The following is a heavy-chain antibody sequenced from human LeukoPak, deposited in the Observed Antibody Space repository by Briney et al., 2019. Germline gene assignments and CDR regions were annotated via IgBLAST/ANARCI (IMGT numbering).Heavy chain of an antibody. V-gene: IGHV4-59*01. Sequence: SETLSLTCTVSGGSISSYYWSWIRQPPGKGLEWIGYIYYSGSTNYNTSLKSRVTISVDTSKNQFSLKLSSVTAADTAVYYCARGVTMIRGVILERTKSTNCFDPWGQGTLVIVSS. D-gene: IGHD3-10*01. CDR2: IYYSGST. CDR1: GGSISSYY. J-gene: IGHJ5*02. CDR3: ARGVTMIRGVILERTKSTNCFDP.